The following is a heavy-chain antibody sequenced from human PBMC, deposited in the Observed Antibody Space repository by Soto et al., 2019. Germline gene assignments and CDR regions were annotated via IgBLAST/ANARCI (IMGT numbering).Heavy chain of an antibody. CDR2: IYYSGTT. D-gene: IGHD1-26*01. CDR1: GGSISSGGYY. Sequence: SETLSLTCTVSGGSISSGGYYWSWIRQHPGKGLEWIGFIYYSGTTYYSSSLQSRVTISVDTSENQFSLQVRSVTAADTAVYYCARVASGNYGYQFDFWGQGTQVTVSS. J-gene: IGHJ4*02. CDR3: ARVASGNYGYQFDF. V-gene: IGHV4-31*03.